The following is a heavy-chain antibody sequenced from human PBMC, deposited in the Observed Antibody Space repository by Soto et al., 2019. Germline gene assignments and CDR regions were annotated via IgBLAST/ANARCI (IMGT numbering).Heavy chain of an antibody. V-gene: IGHV3-30-3*01. CDR1: GFTFSSYA. J-gene: IGHJ6*02. D-gene: IGHD1-26*01. Sequence: GESLKISCAASGFTFSSYAMHWVRQAPGKGLEWVAVISYDGSNKYYADSVKGRFTISRDNSKNTLYLQMNSLRAEDTAVYYCARVVYSGSYYYYYGMDVWGQGTTVTVSS. CDR3: ARVVYSGSYYYYYGMDV. CDR2: ISYDGSNK.